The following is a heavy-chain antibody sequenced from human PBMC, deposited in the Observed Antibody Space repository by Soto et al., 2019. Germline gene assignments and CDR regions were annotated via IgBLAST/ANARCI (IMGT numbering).Heavy chain of an antibody. J-gene: IGHJ5*02. CDR1: GVSIRSGAYY. Sequence: QVQLQESGPGLVKPSQTLSLTCTVSGVSIRSGAYYWSWIRQHPGKGLEWIGYIFYSGSTYYNPSLKTRVSISVDTSKSQFSLKLTSVTAADTAVYYCARLEDRTIGLDPWGQGTLVTVSS. D-gene: IGHD3-16*01. CDR2: IFYSGST. CDR3: ARLEDRTIGLDP. V-gene: IGHV4-31*03.